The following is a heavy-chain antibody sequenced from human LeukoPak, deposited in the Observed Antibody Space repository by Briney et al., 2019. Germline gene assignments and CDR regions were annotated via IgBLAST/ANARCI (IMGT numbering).Heavy chain of an antibody. J-gene: IGHJ4*02. CDR1: GFTFSSHW. D-gene: IGHD4-17*01. V-gene: IGHV3-74*01. CDR2: ISSDASTT. Sequence: GGSLRLSCAASGFTFSSHWMHWVRQTPGKGLVWVSRISSDASTTNYADSVKGRFTISRDNAKNTLYLQMISLRAEDTAVYSCARETTAPGNYFDSWGQGTLVTVSS. CDR3: ARETTAPGNYFDS.